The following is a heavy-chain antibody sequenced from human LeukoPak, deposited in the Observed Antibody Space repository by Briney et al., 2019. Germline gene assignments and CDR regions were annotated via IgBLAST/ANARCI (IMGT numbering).Heavy chain of an antibody. CDR2: IYTSGST. D-gene: IGHD6-13*01. CDR3: ARTIAAASLDY. Sequence: KSSETLSLTCTVSGGSISSGSYYWSWIRQPAGKGLEWIGRIYTSGSTNYNPSLKSRVTIPVDTSKNQFSLKLSSVTAADTAVYYCARTIAAASLDYWGQGTLVTVSS. V-gene: IGHV4-61*02. J-gene: IGHJ4*02. CDR1: GGSISSGSYY.